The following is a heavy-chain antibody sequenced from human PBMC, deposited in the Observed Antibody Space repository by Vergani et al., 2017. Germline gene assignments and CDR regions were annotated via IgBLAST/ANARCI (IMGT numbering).Heavy chain of an antibody. CDR2: IYNSGNG. D-gene: IGHD3-16*01. CDR3: ASGKYYSXSTSHFRGRYFDV. J-gene: IGHJ2*01. Sequence: QMQLQESGPGLVKASETLSLPFPVSGSSLISRRSSFFFLRQPPGKGLDWIGSIYNSGNGDSSSSLKSRVTISADPSKNQFSLRLTSVTAADTAVYYCASGKYYSXSTSHFRGRYFDVWGRGTLVTVPS. CDR1: GSSLISRRSS. V-gene: IGHV4-39*01.